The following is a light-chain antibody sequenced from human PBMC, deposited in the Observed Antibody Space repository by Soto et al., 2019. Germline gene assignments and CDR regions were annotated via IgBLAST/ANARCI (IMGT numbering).Light chain of an antibody. CDR2: DNT. Sequence: QSVLTQPPSVSASSGQKVSISCSGSSSNIGRNPVSWYQKIPGSAPKLLIYDNTKRPTGIPDRFSASKSGTSATLVITVLQTGDEADYSCAVWDTALTAVFGGGTKLTVL. CDR1: SSNIGRNP. J-gene: IGLJ2*01. CDR3: AVWDTALTAV. V-gene: IGLV1-51*01.